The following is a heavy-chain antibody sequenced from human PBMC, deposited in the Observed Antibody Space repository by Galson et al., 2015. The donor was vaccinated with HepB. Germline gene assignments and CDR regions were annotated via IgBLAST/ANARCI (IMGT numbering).Heavy chain of an antibody. V-gene: IGHV1-18*04. CDR2: ISAYNGNT. D-gene: IGHD3-16*01. Sequence: SVKVSCKASGYTFTSYGISWVRQAPGQGLEWMGWISAYNGNTNYAQKLQGRVTMTTDTSTSTAYMELRSLRSDDTAVYYCAFGMRGGPYYYYGMDVWGQGTTVTVSS. J-gene: IGHJ6*02. CDR3: AFGMRGGPYYYYGMDV. CDR1: GYTFTSYG.